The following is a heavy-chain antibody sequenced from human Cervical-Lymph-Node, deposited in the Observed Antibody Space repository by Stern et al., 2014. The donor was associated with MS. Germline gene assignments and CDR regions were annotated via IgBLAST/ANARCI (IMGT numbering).Heavy chain of an antibody. CDR3: ARGSDWYPLDY. CDR2: ISFDGAKT. J-gene: IGHJ4*02. Sequence: VQLVESGGGVVQPGRSLRLSCSPSGFAFSTYGMHWVRQAPGKGLEWVALISFDGAKTYYADSVKVRFTISRDNPKNTLYLQMKSLRGEDTAVYYCARGSDWYPLDYWGQGTLVTVSS. V-gene: IGHV3-30*03. CDR1: GFAFSTYG. D-gene: IGHD6-19*01.